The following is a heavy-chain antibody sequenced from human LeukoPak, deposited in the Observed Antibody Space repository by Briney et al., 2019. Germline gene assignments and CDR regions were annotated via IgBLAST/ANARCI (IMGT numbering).Heavy chain of an antibody. CDR3: AKGHCSGGSCHFDY. J-gene: IGHJ4*02. D-gene: IGHD2-15*01. V-gene: IGHV3-23*01. Sequence: GGSLRLSCAASGFTFSSYAMSWVRQAPGKGLEWVSAISGSGGSTYYADSVKGRFTTSRDNSKNTLYLQMNSLRAEDTAVYYCAKGHCSGGSCHFDYWGQGTLVTVSS. CDR2: ISGSGGST. CDR1: GFTFSSYA.